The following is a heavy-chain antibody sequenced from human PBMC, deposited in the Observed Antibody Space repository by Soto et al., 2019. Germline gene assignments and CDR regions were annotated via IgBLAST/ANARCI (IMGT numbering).Heavy chain of an antibody. CDR3: ARDTDYYDSSGYHNWFDP. D-gene: IGHD3-22*01. J-gene: IGHJ5*02. V-gene: IGHV4-59*01. CDR2: IYYSGST. CDR1: GGSISSYY. Sequence: TSETLSLTCTGSGGSISSYYWSWIRQPPGKGLEWIGYIYYSGSTNYNPSLKSRVTISVDTSKNQFSLKLSSVTAADTAVYYCARDTDYYDSSGYHNWFDPWGQGTLVTVSS.